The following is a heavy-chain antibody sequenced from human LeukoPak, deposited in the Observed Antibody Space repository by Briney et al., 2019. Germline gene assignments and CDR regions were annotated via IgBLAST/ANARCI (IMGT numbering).Heavy chain of an antibody. D-gene: IGHD6-19*01. CDR3: ARGRSVGASGWKIDY. V-gene: IGHV1-46*01. CDR2: INPSGGST. J-gene: IGHJ4*02. Sequence: GASVKVSCKASGYTFTSYYMHWVRQAPGQGLEWMGIINPSGGSTSYAQKFQGRVTMTRDMSTSTVYMELSRLTSDDTAVYYCARGRSVGASGWKIDYWGQGTLVTVSS. CDR1: GYTFTSYY.